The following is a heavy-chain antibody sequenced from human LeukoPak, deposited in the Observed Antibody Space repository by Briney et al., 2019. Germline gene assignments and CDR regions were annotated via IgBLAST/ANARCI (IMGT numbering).Heavy chain of an antibody. D-gene: IGHD2-8*01. CDR1: GFTFSSYA. J-gene: IGHJ6*03. V-gene: IGHV3-23*01. CDR3: ANGNRCTSPNCLGYYYFYMDV. CDR2: FSGSGGTT. Sequence: GGSLGLSCAASGFTFSSYAMNWVRQAPGRGLEWVSGFSGSGGTTYYADSVKGRFTISRDNSKNTLYLQMNSLRAEDTAVYYCANGNRCTSPNCLGYYYFYMDVWGKGTTVTVSS.